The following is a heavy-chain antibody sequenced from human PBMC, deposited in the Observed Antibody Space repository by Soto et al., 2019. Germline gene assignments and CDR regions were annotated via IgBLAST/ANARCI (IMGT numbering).Heavy chain of an antibody. V-gene: IGHV3-23*01. Sequence: GGSLRLSCAASGFTFSSYAMSWVRQAPGKGLEWVSAISGSGGSTYYADSAKGRFTISRDNSKNTLYLQMNSLRAEDTAVYYCAKDQSLPLDAFDIWGQGTMVTVSS. J-gene: IGHJ3*02. CDR1: GFTFSSYA. CDR3: AKDQSLPLDAFDI. CDR2: ISGSGGST.